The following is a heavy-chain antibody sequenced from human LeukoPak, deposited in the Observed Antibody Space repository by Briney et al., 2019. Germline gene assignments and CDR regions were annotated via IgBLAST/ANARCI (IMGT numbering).Heavy chain of an antibody. J-gene: IGHJ4*02. V-gene: IGHV4-39*07. Sequence: SETLSLTCTVSGGSISSYYWGWIRQPPGKGLEWIGSIYYSGSTYYNPSLKSRVTISVDTSKNQFSLKLSSVTAADTAVYYCARDSYYGSGSYYNLGYWGQGTLVTVSS. CDR1: GGSISSYY. D-gene: IGHD3-10*01. CDR2: IYYSGST. CDR3: ARDSYYGSGSYYNLGY.